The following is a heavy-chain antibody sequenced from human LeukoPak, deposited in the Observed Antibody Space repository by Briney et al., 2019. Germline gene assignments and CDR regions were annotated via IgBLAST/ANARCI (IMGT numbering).Heavy chain of an antibody. D-gene: IGHD3-10*01. Sequence: PGGSLRLSCAASGFTVSSNYMSWVRQAPGQGLEWVSVIYSGGSTYYADSVKGRFTISRDNSKNTLYLQMNSLRAEDTAVYYCARVYYGSGSFDYWGQGTLVTVSS. V-gene: IGHV3-66*01. J-gene: IGHJ4*02. CDR1: GFTVSSNY. CDR3: ARVYYGSGSFDY. CDR2: IYSGGST.